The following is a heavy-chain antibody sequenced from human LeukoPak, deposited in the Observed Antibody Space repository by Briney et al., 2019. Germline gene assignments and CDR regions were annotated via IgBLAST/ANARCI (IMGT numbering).Heavy chain of an antibody. V-gene: IGHV3-48*02. Sequence: GGSLRLSCAASGFTFSGYSMNWVRQAPGKGLEWVSYITRSSETIHYADSVEGRFTISRDNAENSLYLHMNSLRDEDTAVYYCVRDPDALDYWGRGTVVTVSS. CDR2: ITRSSETI. CDR3: VRDPDALDY. J-gene: IGHJ4*02. CDR1: GFTFSGYS.